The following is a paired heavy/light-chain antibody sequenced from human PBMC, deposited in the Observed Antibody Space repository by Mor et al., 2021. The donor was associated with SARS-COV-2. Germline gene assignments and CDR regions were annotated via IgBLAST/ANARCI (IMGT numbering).Heavy chain of an antibody. J-gene: IGHJ5*02. Sequence: EVQLLESGGGLVQPGGSLRLSCAASGFTFSNFAMSWVRQAPGKGLEWVSAISGSGETTYYADSLKGRFTISRDNSKNTLYLQMNSLRVEDTAIYYCAKDRGQFLVGWFDPWGQGTLVTVSS. CDR2: ISGSGETT. CDR3: AKDRGQFLVGWFDP. V-gene: IGHV3-23*01. CDR1: GFTFSNFA. D-gene: IGHD6-19*01.
Light chain of an antibody. CDR1: QGISNY. CDR2: AAS. V-gene: IGKV1-27*01. Sequence: DIQMTQSPSSLSASVGDRVTITCRASQGISNYLAWYQQKPGKVPKVLIYAASTLQSGVPSRFSGSGSGTDFTLTISSLQPEDVATYYCQNYNSDPFTFGPGTKVEIK. J-gene: IGKJ3*01. CDR3: QNYNSDPFT.